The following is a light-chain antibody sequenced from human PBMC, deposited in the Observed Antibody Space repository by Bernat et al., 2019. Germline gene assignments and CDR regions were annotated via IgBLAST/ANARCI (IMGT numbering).Light chain of an antibody. CDR2: GKN. V-gene: IGLV3-19*01. CDR1: SLRSNY. J-gene: IGLJ1*01. CDR3: KSRDSSGYV. Sequence: SSELTQDPAVSVALGQTVRITCQGDSLRSNYASWYQQKPGQAPVLVIYGKNNRPSGIPDRFSGPTSGNTASLTITRAQAEDEADYYCKSRDSSGYVFGTGTKVTVL.